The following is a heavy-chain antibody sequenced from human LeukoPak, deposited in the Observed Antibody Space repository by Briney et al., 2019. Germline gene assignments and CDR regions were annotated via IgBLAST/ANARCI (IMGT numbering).Heavy chain of an antibody. J-gene: IGHJ4*02. CDR1: GFTFSSYG. D-gene: IGHD2-15*01. Sequence: GRSLRLSCAASGFTFSSYGMHWVRQAPGKGLEWVAVIWYDGSNKYYADSVKGRFTISRDNSKNTLYLQMNSLRAEDTAVYYCAYTGTPEMCSGGSCYQYYFDYWGQGTLVTVSS. CDR3: AYTGTPEMCSGGSCYQYYFDY. CDR2: IWYDGSNK. V-gene: IGHV3-33*01.